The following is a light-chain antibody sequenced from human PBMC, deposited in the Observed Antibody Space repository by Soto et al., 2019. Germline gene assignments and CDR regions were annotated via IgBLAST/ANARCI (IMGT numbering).Light chain of an antibody. CDR2: QDN. J-gene: IGLJ2*01. CDR3: LAWDRTIVL. V-gene: IGLV3-1*01. Sequence: SYELTQPPSLSVSPGQTASITCSGDNVGDNYACWYQQKPGQSPVLVIYQDNRRPSGIPERFSGSKSGNTATLTISGTQTMDEADYYCLAWDRTIVLFGGGTKLTVL. CDR1: NVGDNY.